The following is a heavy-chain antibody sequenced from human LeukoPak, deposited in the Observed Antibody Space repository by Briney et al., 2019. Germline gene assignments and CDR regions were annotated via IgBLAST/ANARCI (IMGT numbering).Heavy chain of an antibody. Sequence: KVGESLKISCKGSGYSFTNYWIGWVRQMPGKGLEWMGIIYPGDSDTRYSPSFQGQVTISADKSISTAYLQWSSLKASDTAMYYCARQGGRIAAGTPADYYYYYYMDVWGKGTTVTISS. CDR1: GYSFTNYW. CDR2: IYPGDSDT. D-gene: IGHD6-13*01. CDR3: ARQGGRIAAGTPADYYYYYYMDV. J-gene: IGHJ6*03. V-gene: IGHV5-51*01.